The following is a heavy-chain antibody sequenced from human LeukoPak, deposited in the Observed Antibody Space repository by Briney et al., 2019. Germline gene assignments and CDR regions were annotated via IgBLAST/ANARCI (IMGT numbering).Heavy chain of an antibody. V-gene: IGHV3-23*01. CDR1: GFTFASYA. Sequence: GSLLLSCAASGFTFASYAVSWVRPAPGKGLEWVSTISSTGGSTYYADSVKGRFTISRDNSKNTLSLQMNSLRVEDTALYYCAKPGLVTAIRSYCDFWGQGTLVTVSS. CDR3: AKPGLVTAIRSYCDF. CDR2: ISSTGGST. D-gene: IGHD2-21*02. J-gene: IGHJ4*02.